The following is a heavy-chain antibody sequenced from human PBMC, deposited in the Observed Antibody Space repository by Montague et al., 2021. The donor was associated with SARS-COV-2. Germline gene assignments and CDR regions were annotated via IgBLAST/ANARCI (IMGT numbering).Heavy chain of an antibody. CDR3: TREGYQVLWLDYYYYGMDV. V-gene: IGHV4-34*01. D-gene: IGHD2-2*01. CDR2: INHSGST. Sequence: ETLSLTCAVYGGSFSGYYWSWIRQPPGKGLEWIGEINHSGSTNYNPSLKSRVTISVDTSKNQFSLKLSSVTAADTAVYYCTREGYQVLWLDYYYYGMDVWGQGTTVTVSS. CDR1: GGSFSGYY. J-gene: IGHJ6*02.